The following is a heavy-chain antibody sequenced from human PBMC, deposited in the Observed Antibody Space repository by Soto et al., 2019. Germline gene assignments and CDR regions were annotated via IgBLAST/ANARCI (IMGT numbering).Heavy chain of an antibody. J-gene: IGHJ4*02. CDR1: GGSISSYY. V-gene: IGHV4-59*01. CDR2: IYYSGST. Sequence: ETLSLTCIVSGGSISSYYWSWIRQPPGKGLEWIGYIYYSGSTNYNPSLKSRVTISVDTSKNQFSLKLSSVTAADTAVYYCARVNYYDSSGYYYVLDYWGQGTLVTVSS. CDR3: ARVNYYDSSGYYYVLDY. D-gene: IGHD3-22*01.